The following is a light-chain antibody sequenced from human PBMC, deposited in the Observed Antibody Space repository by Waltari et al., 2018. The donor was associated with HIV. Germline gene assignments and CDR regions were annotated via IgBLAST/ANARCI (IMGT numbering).Light chain of an antibody. V-gene: IGKV1-39*01. CDR2: GAF. CDR3: QQSYNIPLT. Sequence: DIQMTQSPSSLSASVGDRVTITCRASQSISTYLNWYQQKPGKAPKLLIYGAFSLQSGVPSGFIGSGSGTDFTLTITSLQPEDFATYYCQQSYNIPLTFGGGTKVEL. J-gene: IGKJ4*01. CDR1: QSISTY.